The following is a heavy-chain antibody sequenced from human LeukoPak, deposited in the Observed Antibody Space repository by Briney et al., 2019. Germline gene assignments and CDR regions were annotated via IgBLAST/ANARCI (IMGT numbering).Heavy chain of an antibody. CDR3: AKDIGEQSGFLDY. J-gene: IGHJ4*02. CDR2: IWYDGSNK. V-gene: IGHV3-30*02. Sequence: GGSLRLSCAASGFTFSSYGMHWVRQAPGKGLEWVAVIWYDGSNKYYADSVKGRFTISRDNSKNTLFLQMNSLRVEDTAVYYCAKDIGEQSGFLDYWGQGTLVTVSS. CDR1: GFTFSSYG. D-gene: IGHD1-26*01.